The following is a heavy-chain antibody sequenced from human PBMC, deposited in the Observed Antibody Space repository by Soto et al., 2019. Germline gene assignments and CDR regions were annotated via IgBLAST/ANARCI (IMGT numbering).Heavy chain of an antibody. D-gene: IGHD5-18*01. Sequence: QVQLQESGPGLVKPSETLSLTCTVSGGSISSYYWSWIRQPPGKGLEWIGYIYYSGSTNYNPSLKSRVTISVDTSKVQFPRKLSSVTAADTAVYYCAGVGRSGYSYCLGGWFDPWGQGTLVTVSS. V-gene: IGHV4-59*01. CDR1: GGSISSYY. CDR2: IYYSGST. J-gene: IGHJ5*02. CDR3: AGVGRSGYSYCLGGWFDP.